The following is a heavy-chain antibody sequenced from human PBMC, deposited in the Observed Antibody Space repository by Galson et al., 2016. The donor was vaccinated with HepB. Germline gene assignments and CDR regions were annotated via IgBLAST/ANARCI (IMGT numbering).Heavy chain of an antibody. V-gene: IGHV3-53*04. CDR3: ARPLPNVGYGMDV. D-gene: IGHD2-15*01. J-gene: IGHJ6*02. CDR2: IYGGGST. Sequence: SLRLSCADSGFIFRSYPMTWVRQAPGKGLEWVSVIYGGGSTTYADSVKGRFTISRHNSKNTLYLQMNSLRTEDTAVYYCARPLPNVGYGMDVWGQGTTVTVSS. CDR1: GFIFRSYP.